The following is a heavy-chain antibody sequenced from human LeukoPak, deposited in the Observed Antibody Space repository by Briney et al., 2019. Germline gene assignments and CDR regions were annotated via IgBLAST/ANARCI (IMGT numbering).Heavy chain of an antibody. V-gene: IGHV3-33*01. CDR2: IWYDGSNK. J-gene: IGHJ4*02. Sequence: GGSLRLSCAASGFTFSSYGMHWVRQAPGKGLEWVAVIWYDGSNKYYADSVKGRFTISRDNSKNTLYLQMNSLRAEDTAVYYCARDALQWELPLYDYWGQGTLVTVSS. CDR1: GFTFSSYG. D-gene: IGHD1-26*01. CDR3: ARDALQWELPLYDY.